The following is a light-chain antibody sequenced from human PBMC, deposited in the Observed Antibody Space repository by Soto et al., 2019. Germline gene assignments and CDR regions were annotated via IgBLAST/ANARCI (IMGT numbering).Light chain of an antibody. CDR3: QQYSTSLT. CDR2: GAS. V-gene: IGKV3-15*01. J-gene: IGKJ4*02. CDR1: QSVGST. Sequence: EILMTQSPATLSVSPGERVILSCRASQSVGSTLAWYQQKPGQAPRFLIRGASTRATGVPARFSGSGSGTEFTLTISSLQSEDFAVYYCQQYSTSLTFGGGTTLEIK.